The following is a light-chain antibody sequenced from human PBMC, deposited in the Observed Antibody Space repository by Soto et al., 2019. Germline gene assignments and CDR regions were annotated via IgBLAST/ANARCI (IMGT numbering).Light chain of an antibody. J-gene: IGKJ1*01. CDR2: AAS. V-gene: IGKV1-39*01. CDR1: QSISSW. Sequence: IQMTHSPSTLSASVVDRVTITCRASQSISSWLAWYQQKPGKAPKVLIYAASSLQSGVPSRFSGSGSGTDFTLTISSLQPEDFATYYCQQSYSRTFGQGTKVDIK. CDR3: QQSYSRT.